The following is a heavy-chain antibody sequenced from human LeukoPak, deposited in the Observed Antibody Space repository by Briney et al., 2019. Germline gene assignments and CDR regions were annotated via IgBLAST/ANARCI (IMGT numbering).Heavy chain of an antibody. CDR3: AKGSRSTGVYGMDV. CDR2: IWYDGSNK. CDR1: GFTFSSYG. J-gene: IGHJ6*02. Sequence: GGSLRLSCAASGFTFSSYGMHWVRQAPGKGLEWVAVIWYDGSNKYYADSVKGRFTISRDNSKNTLYLQMNSLRAEDTAVYYCAKGSRSTGVYGMDVWGQGTTVTVSS. D-gene: IGHD2-2*01. V-gene: IGHV3-33*06.